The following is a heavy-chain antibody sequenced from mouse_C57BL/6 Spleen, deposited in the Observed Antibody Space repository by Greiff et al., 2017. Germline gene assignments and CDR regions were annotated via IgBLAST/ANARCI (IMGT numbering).Heavy chain of an antibody. Sequence: QVQLQQPGAELVKPGASVKLSCKASGYTFTSYWMHWVKQRPGQGLEWIGMIHPNSGSTNYNEKFKSKATLTVDKSSSTAYMQLSRLTSEDSAVYYCARGNYYGSSFYWYFDVWGTGTTVTVSS. D-gene: IGHD1-1*01. CDR1: GYTFTSYW. J-gene: IGHJ1*03. V-gene: IGHV1-64*01. CDR2: IHPNSGST. CDR3: ARGNYYGSSFYWYFDV.